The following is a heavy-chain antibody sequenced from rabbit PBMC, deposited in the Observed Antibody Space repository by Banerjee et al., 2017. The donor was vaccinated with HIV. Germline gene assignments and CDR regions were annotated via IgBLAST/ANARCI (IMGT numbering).Heavy chain of an antibody. Sequence: QEQLEESGGDLVKPEGSLTITCTASGFSFSNKYVMCWVRQAPGKGLEWIACINTSSGNTVFAAWAKSRFTNSKTPLTTVALQMTSLAGADTATYFCAGELAGVSGWKFNLWGQGTLVTVS. D-gene: IGHD4-1*01. CDR3: AGELAGVSGWKFNL. CDR2: INTSSGNT. CDR1: GFSFSNKYV. J-gene: IGHJ4*01. V-gene: IGHV1S45*01.